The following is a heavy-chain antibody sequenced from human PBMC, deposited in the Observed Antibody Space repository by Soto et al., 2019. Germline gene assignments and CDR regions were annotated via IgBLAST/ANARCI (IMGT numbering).Heavy chain of an antibody. CDR3: ARDIKIRSGGGDCYFFDY. D-gene: IGHD2-21*02. CDR2: INAGNGNT. J-gene: IGHJ4*02. CDR1: GYTFTSYA. V-gene: IGHV1-3*01. Sequence: GASVKVSCKASGYTFTSYAMHWVRQAPGQRLEWMGWINAGNGNTKYSQKFQGRVTMTRDTSASTAYMELSSLRSEDTAVYYCARDIKIRSGGGDCYFFDYWGQGTLVTVSS.